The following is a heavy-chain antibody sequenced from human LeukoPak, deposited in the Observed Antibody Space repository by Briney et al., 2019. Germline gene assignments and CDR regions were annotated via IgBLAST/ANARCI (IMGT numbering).Heavy chain of an antibody. D-gene: IGHD3-10*01. CDR1: GGSISSGGYS. CDR3: ARERGITMVRYLDY. Sequence: SQTLSLTCAVSGGSISSGGYSWSWIRQPPGKGLEWIGYIYHSGSTYYNPSLKSRVTISVDRSKNQFSLKLSSVTAADTAVYYCARERGITMVRYLDYWGQGTLVTVSS. V-gene: IGHV4-30-2*01. J-gene: IGHJ4*02. CDR2: IYHSGST.